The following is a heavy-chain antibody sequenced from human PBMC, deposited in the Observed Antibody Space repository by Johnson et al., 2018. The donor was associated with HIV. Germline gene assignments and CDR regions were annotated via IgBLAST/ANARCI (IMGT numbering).Heavy chain of an antibody. CDR2: IRYDGSDK. CDR3: ARDGLAANAFDT. J-gene: IGHJ3*02. D-gene: IGHD3/OR15-3a*01. CDR1: KFTFSSYG. Sequence: QVQLVESGGGLVQPGGSLRLSCAASKFTFSSYGMHWVRQAPGKGLEWVTFIRYDGSDKYYADSVKGRFTISRDNSKNTLYLQMNSLRAEDTAVYYCARDGLAANAFDTWGQGTMVTVSS. V-gene: IGHV3-30*02.